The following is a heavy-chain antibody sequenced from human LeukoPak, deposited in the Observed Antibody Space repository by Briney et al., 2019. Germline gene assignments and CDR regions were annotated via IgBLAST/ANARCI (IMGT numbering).Heavy chain of an antibody. J-gene: IGHJ4*02. D-gene: IGHD3-10*01. CDR3: ARDGVVRGTFDY. V-gene: IGHV4-59*01. Sequence: SETLSLTCTVSGGSISSYYWSWIRQPPGKGLEWIGHIYYSGSTNYNPSLKSRVTISVDTSKNQFSLKLSSVTAADTAVYYCARDGVVRGTFDYWGQGTLVTVSS. CDR2: IYYSGST. CDR1: GGSISSYY.